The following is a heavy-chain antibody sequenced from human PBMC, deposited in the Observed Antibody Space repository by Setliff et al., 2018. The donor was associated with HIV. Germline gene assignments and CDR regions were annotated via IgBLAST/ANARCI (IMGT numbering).Heavy chain of an antibody. CDR2: ISAYNGHT. J-gene: IGHJ3*01. D-gene: IGHD6-19*01. Sequence: ASVKVSCKASDYTFTSYGINWVRQAPGQGLEWMVWISAYNGHTKYAQKFQGRLTMTTDTSTNTASLELRSLTSDDTAVYYCARSPVTGTGAFDVWGQATMVTVSS. V-gene: IGHV1-18*01. CDR1: DYTFTSYG. CDR3: ARSPVTGTGAFDV.